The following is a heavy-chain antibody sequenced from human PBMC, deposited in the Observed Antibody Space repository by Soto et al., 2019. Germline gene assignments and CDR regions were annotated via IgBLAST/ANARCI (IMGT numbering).Heavy chain of an antibody. CDR1: GSTFSSYG. CDR3: AKDKGDFWSGYYTGDAFDI. D-gene: IGHD3-3*01. Sequence: GGSLRLSCAASGSTFSSYGMHWVRQAPGKGLEWVSAISGSGGSTYYAESVKGRFTISRDNSKNTLHLQMNSLRAEDTAVYYCAKDKGDFWSGYYTGDAFDIWGQGTMVTV. V-gene: IGHV3-23*01. J-gene: IGHJ3*02. CDR2: ISGSGGST.